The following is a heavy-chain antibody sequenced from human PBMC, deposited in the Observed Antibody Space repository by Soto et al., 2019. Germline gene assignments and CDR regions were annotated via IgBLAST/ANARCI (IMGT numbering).Heavy chain of an antibody. CDR3: ARGRRTAVTIDY. J-gene: IGHJ4*02. CDR1: GGSISSGNYY. V-gene: IGHV4-30-4*01. Sequence: PSETLSLTCTVSGGSISSGNYYWSWIRQPPGKGLEWIGFISYSGSTNYNPSLKSRVTISVDTSRNQFSLKLSSVTAADTAVYYCARGRRTAVTIDYWGQGTLVTVSS. D-gene: IGHD4-17*01. CDR2: ISYSGST.